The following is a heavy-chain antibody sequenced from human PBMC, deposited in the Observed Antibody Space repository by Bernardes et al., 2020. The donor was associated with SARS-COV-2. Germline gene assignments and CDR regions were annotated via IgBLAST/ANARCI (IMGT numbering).Heavy chain of an antibody. CDR3: AKLAGGNSDRSAY. Sequence: GGSLRLSCAASGFTLSTYDMSWVRQTPGKGLEWVSGIRSTYSTYYADSVKGRFTVSRDNSKNTLYLQMDSLRVDDTAVYYCAKLAGGNSDRSAYWGQGTLVTVSS. CDR2: IRSTYST. V-gene: IGHV3-23*01. J-gene: IGHJ4*02. CDR1: GFTLSTYD. D-gene: IGHD1-26*01.